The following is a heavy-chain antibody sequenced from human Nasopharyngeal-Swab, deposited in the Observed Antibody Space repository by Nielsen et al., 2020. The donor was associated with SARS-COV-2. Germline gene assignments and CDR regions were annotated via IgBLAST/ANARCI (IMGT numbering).Heavy chain of an antibody. D-gene: IGHD2-21*02. J-gene: IGHJ3*02. CDR1: GFPFRNYY. CDR2: IKQGGSEQ. Sequence: GESLKISCAASGFPFRNYYMTWVRQPPGKGLEWVANIKQGGSEQFHVDSVKGRFTISRDDAKNSLYLQMNSLRAEDTAVYYCARESVVTGMDDATDIWGQGTMVTVSS. V-gene: IGHV3-7*04. CDR3: ARESVVTGMDDATDI.